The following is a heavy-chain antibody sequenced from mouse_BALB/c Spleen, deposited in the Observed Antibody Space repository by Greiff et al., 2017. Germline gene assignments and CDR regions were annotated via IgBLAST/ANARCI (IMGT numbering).Heavy chain of an antibody. CDR1: GFTFSSYG. V-gene: IGHV5-6-3*01. Sequence: EVKVVESGGGLVQPGGSLKLSCAASGFTFSSYGMSWVRQTPDKRLELVATINSNGGSTYYPDSVKGRFTISRDNAKNTLYLQMSSLKSEDTAMYYCARDRGYGDDGWYFDVWGAGTTVTVSS. J-gene: IGHJ1*01. CDR2: INSNGGST. CDR3: ARDRGYGDDGWYFDV. D-gene: IGHD2-2*01.